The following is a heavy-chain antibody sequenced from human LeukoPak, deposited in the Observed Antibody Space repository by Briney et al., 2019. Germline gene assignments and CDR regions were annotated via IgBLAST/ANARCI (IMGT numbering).Heavy chain of an antibody. D-gene: IGHD3-22*01. CDR2: IYYSGST. Sequence: SQTLSLTCTVSSGSISSGDYYWSWIRQPPGKGLEWIGYIYYSGSTYYNPSLKSRVTISVDTSKNQFSLKLSSVTAADTAVYYCARATTLITMIADNWFDPWGQGTLVTVSS. V-gene: IGHV4-30-4*01. CDR3: ARATTLITMIADNWFDP. CDR1: SGSISSGDYY. J-gene: IGHJ5*02.